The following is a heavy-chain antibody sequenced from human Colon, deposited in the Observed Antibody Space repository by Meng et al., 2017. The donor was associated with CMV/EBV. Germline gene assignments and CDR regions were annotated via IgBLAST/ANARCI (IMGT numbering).Heavy chain of an antibody. J-gene: IGHJ4*02. CDR2: ISSSSSTI. Sequence: GESLKISCAASGFTFSNYGINWVRQAPGKGPEWVAFISSSSSTIFYADSVQGRFTISRDNAKNSLYLQMNSLRAEDTAVYYCARSWSGYTYYFDYWGQGTLVTVSS. CDR1: GFTFSNYG. V-gene: IGHV3-48*04. D-gene: IGHD3-3*01. CDR3: ARSWSGYTYYFDY.